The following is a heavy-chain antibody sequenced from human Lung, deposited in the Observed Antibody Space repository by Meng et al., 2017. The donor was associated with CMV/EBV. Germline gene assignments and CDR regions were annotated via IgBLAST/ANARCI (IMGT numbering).Heavy chain of an antibody. CDR1: GFSFSHAW. CDR2: IKSKSDGETT. D-gene: IGHD6-13*01. J-gene: IGHJ4*02. Sequence: ETLSLTCTASGFSFSHAWMNWVRQAPGKGLEWLGHIKSKSDGETTDYATPVKGRFTISRDDSKNTLYLQMNSLKTEDTAVYYCTTGGGSSWKWGQGTLVTVSS. V-gene: IGHV3-15*01. CDR3: TTGGGSSWK.